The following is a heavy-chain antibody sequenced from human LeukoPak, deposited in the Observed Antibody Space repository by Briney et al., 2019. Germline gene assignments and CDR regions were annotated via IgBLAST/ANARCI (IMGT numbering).Heavy chain of an antibody. D-gene: IGHD1-26*01. CDR3: ARRIVQSRVTVDV. V-gene: IGHV1-69*02. CDR2: IIPILGIA. Sequence: GASVKVSCKASGGAFITSTITWVRQAPGQGLEWMGRIIPILGIANYAQKFQGRVTITADKSTSTAYMELSSLRSEDTAVYYCARRIVQSRVTVDVWGQGTTVTVSS. CDR1: GGAFITST. J-gene: IGHJ6*02.